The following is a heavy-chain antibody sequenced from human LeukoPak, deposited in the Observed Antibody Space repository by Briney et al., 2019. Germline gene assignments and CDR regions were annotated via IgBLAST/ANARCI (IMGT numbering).Heavy chain of an antibody. CDR3: ARVGYYDFWSGPGYGMDV. D-gene: IGHD3-3*01. J-gene: IGHJ6*02. V-gene: IGHV3-21*01. CDR2: ISSSSSYI. Sequence: GGSLRLSCAASGFTFSTYSMNWVRQAPGKGLEWVSSISSSSSYIYYADSVKGRFTISRDIAKNSPYLQMNSLRAEDTAVYFCARVGYYDFWSGPGYGMDVWAQGTTVTVSS. CDR1: GFTFSTYS.